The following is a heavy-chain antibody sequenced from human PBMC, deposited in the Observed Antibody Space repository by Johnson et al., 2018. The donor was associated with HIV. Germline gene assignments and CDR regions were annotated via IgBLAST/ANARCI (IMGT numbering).Heavy chain of an antibody. CDR2: IRWNSGNI. Sequence: VQLVESGGGVVQPGRSLRLSCAASGFTFDDYAMHWVRQAPGKGLEWVSGIRWNSGNIEYGDSVKGRFTSSRDNAKNSLYLQMNSRGAEDTALYYCATDSSSGVYDAFDIWGQGTMVTVSS. J-gene: IGHJ3*02. CDR3: ATDSSSGVYDAFDI. CDR1: GFTFDDYA. D-gene: IGHD6-13*01. V-gene: IGHV3-9*01.